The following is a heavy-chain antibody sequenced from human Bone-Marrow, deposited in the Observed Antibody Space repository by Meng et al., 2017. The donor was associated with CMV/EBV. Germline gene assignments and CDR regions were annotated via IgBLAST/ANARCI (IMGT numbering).Heavy chain of an antibody. D-gene: IGHD3-16*02. CDR2: IYASGST. Sequence: GFSLSWLSPHPGKGLEWIGYIYASGSTYSSPSLESRITISLDTSKDQFSLKLTSVTAADAAVYYCARGGGAFFDYVSGTYRATHFDFWGPGTLVTVSS. J-gene: IGHJ4*02. V-gene: IGHV4-31*02. CDR1: GFS. CDR3: ARGGGAFFDYVSGTYRATHFDF.